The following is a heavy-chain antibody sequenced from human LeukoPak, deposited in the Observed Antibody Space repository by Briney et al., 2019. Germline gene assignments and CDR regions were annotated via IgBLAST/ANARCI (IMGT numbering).Heavy chain of an antibody. Sequence: GESPKIYCKGSGYSFTSYWIGWVRPMPGKGLEWIGIIYPGDYDTRYSPSFQGQVTISADKSISTAYLQWSSLKASDTAMYYCAMGYCSGGSCAGRYYYYGMDVWGKGTTVTVSS. D-gene: IGHD2-15*01. V-gene: IGHV5-51*01. CDR3: AMGYCSGGSCAGRYYYYGMDV. CDR2: IYPGDYDT. J-gene: IGHJ6*04. CDR1: GYSFTSYW.